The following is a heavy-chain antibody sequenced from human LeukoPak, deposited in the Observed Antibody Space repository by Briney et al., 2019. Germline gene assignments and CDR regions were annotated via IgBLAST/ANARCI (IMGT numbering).Heavy chain of an antibody. D-gene: IGHD3-9*01. CDR1: GFTFSGSA. Sequence: PGGSLRLSCAASGFTFSGSATHWVRQASGKGLEWVGRIRSKANSYATAYAASVKGRFTISRDDSKNTAYLQMNSLKTEDTAVYYCTRRELTGPDYWGQGTLVTVSS. CDR3: TRRELTGPDY. J-gene: IGHJ4*02. V-gene: IGHV3-73*01. CDR2: IRSKANSYAT.